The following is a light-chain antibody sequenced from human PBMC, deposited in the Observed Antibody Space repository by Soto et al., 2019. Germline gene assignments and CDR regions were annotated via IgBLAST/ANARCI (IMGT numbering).Light chain of an antibody. Sequence: SYELTQPPSVSVSPGQTASITCSGDKLGDKYACWYQQKPGQSPVLVIYQDSKRPSGIPERFSGSKSGNTATLTISGTRAMDEADYYCQAWDSRTLVVFGGGIKLTVL. CDR2: QDS. CDR1: KLGDKY. J-gene: IGLJ2*01. V-gene: IGLV3-1*01. CDR3: QAWDSRTLVV.